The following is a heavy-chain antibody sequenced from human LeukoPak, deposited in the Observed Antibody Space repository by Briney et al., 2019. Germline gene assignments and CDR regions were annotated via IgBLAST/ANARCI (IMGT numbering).Heavy chain of an antibody. CDR1: GGSFSGYY. J-gene: IGHJ4*02. CDR2: INHSGST. Sequence: NTSETLSLTCAVYGGSFSGYYWSWIRQPPGKGLEWIGEINHSGSTNYNPSLKSRVTISVDTSKNQFSLNLNSVTAADTAFYYCASDRIWFGESTNEYWGQGTLVTVSS. CDR3: ASDRIWFGESTNEY. D-gene: IGHD3-10*01. V-gene: IGHV4-34*01.